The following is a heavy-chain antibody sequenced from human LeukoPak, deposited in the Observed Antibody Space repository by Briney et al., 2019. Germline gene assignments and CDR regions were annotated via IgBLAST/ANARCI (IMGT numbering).Heavy chain of an antibody. CDR2: ISGSGSNI. Sequence: PGGSLRVSCAASGFTFSSSEMNWVRQAPGKGLEWVAYISGSGSNIYYADSVKGRLTISRDNAKNLLHLQMTRLRTEDTAIYYCARDDFVAASPTTNTPHYYGMSVRGQGITVAVSS. J-gene: IGHJ6*02. V-gene: IGHV3-48*03. D-gene: IGHD1-1*01. CDR3: ARDDFVAASPTTNTPHYYGMSV. CDR1: GFTFSSSE.